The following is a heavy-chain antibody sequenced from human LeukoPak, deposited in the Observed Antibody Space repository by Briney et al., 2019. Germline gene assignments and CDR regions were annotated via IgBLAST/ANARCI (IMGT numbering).Heavy chain of an antibody. CDR2: IYPGDSDT. CDR3: ARRDSSGWYYFDY. CDR1: GYSFTSYW. V-gene: IGHV5-51*01. Sequence: GASLQISCKGSGYSFTSYWIGWVRQMPGKGREWMGIIYPGDSDTRYSPSFQGQVTISADKSISTAYLQWSSLKASDTAMYYCARRDSSGWYYFDYWGQGTLVTVSS. D-gene: IGHD6-19*01. J-gene: IGHJ4*02.